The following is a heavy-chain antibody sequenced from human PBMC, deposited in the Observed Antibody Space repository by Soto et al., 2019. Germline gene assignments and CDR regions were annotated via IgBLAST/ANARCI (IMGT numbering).Heavy chain of an antibody. Sequence: QLQLQESGSGLVKPSQTLSLTCAVSGGSISSGGYSWSWIRQPPGKGLEWIGYIYHSGSTYYNPSLKSQVTIAVESTNNQCSLKLDSVTAAGTAVYYGARAGDYHSSGSLDYWGQGTLVTVSS. D-gene: IGHD3-22*01. CDR2: IYHSGST. CDR3: ARAGDYHSSGSLDY. J-gene: IGHJ4*02. CDR1: GGSISSGGYS. V-gene: IGHV4-30-2*01.